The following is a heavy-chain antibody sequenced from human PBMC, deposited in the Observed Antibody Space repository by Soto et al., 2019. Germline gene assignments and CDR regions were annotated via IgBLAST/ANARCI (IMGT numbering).Heavy chain of an antibody. Sequence: LRLSCGAPGVTFKDYGMHWVRQAPGKGLEWVAVISYDGKQTYYADSVKGRFTISKDKSKRTLFLQMNSPRVDDTAVYYCARDGWGSNWYFDLWGRGTLVTVSS. CDR3: ARDGWGSNWYFDL. CDR1: GVTFKDYG. V-gene: IGHV3-30*03. J-gene: IGHJ2*01. D-gene: IGHD3-16*01. CDR2: ISYDGKQT.